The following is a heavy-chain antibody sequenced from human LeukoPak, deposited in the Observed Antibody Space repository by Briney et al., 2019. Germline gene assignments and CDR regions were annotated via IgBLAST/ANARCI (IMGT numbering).Heavy chain of an antibody. D-gene: IGHD6-13*01. V-gene: IGHV3-30-3*01. CDR3: ARDSLAAAGTGRPDY. Sequence: GGSLRLSCAASGFTFSSYAMHWVRQAPGKGLEWVAVISYDGSNKYYADSVKGRFTISRDNSKNTQYLQMNSLRAEDTAVYYCARDSLAAAGTGRPDYWGQGTLVTVSS. CDR1: GFTFSSYA. CDR2: ISYDGSNK. J-gene: IGHJ4*02.